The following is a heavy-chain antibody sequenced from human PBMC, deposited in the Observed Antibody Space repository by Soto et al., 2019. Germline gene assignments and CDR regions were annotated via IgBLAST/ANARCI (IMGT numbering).Heavy chain of an antibody. J-gene: IGHJ4*01. Sequence: ITLKESGPTLVKPTQTLTLTCTFSGFSLSTTTVGVGWIRQPPGKALEWLALIYWDDDRRYIPSLKNRLTITKETSVGQVVLKMTNMDPVDTARYYCAEITPFYFKGYCFACWGPGILVTVSS. V-gene: IGHV2-5*02. CDR1: GFSLSTTTVG. D-gene: IGHD3-16*01. CDR3: AEITPFYFKGYCFAC. CDR2: IYWDDDR.